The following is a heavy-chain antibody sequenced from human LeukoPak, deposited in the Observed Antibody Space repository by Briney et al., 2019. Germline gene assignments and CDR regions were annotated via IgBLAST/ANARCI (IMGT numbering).Heavy chain of an antibody. CDR2: ISGSGGST. CDR3: AKPAYCSGGSCYSIGYFDY. J-gene: IGHJ4*02. CDR1: GFTFSSYA. D-gene: IGHD2-15*01. Sequence: GGSLRLSCAASGFTFSSYAMSWVRQAPGKGLEWVSAISGSGGSTYYADSVKGRFTISRDNSKNTLYLQMNSLRAEDTAVYYCAKPAYCSGGSCYSIGYFDYWGQGTLVTVSS. V-gene: IGHV3-23*01.